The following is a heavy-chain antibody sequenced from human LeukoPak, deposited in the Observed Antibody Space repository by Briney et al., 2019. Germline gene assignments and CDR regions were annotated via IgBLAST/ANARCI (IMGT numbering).Heavy chain of an antibody. CDR1: GFTFSSYW. J-gene: IGHJ3*02. CDR2: IKEDGSEK. D-gene: IGHD3-22*01. CDR3: ARADSTGAFDI. Sequence: GGSPRLSCAASGFTFSSYWMTWVRQAPGMGLEWVANIKEDGSEKYYVDSVKGRFTISRDNAKNSLYLQMNSLRAEDTAVYYCARADSTGAFDIWGQGTMVTVS. V-gene: IGHV3-7*01.